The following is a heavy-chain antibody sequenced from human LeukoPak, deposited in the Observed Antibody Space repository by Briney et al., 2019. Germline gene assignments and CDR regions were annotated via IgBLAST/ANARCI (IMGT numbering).Heavy chain of an antibody. D-gene: IGHD6-19*01. V-gene: IGHV3-30*02. Sequence: GGSLRLSCAASGFTFSTYGMHWVRQAPGKGLEWVAFIRYDGSNKYYGDSVKGRFTISRDNSKNTLYLQMNSLRAEDTAVYYCAKNTQWLPHVWGQGTLVTVSS. CDR3: AKNTQWLPHV. CDR2: IRYDGSNK. J-gene: IGHJ4*02. CDR1: GFTFSTYG.